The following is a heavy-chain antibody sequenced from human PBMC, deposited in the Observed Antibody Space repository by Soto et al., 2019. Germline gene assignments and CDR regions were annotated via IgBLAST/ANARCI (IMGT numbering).Heavy chain of an antibody. CDR2: INHSGST. V-gene: IGHV4-34*01. J-gene: IGHJ6*02. CDR3: GRLRGGAGRYYYGMDV. CDR1: GGSFSGYY. Sequence: SETLSLTSDVSGGSFSGYYWSWIRQPPGKGLGWIGEINHSGSTNYNPSLKSRVTISVDTSKNQFSLKLSSVTAADTAVYYCGRLRGGAGRYYYGMDVWGQGTTVTVSS. D-gene: IGHD3-3*01.